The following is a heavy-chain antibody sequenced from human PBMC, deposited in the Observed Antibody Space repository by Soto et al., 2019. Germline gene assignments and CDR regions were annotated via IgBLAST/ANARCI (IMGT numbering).Heavy chain of an antibody. CDR1: GYSFTSYW. CDR2: IYPGDSDT. Sequence: GESLKISCKGSGYSFTSYWIGWVRQMPGKGLEWMGIIYPGDSDTRYSPSFQGQVTISADKSISTAYLQWSSLKASDTAMYYCARQFVVVPAAMWANYYYYGMDVWGQGTTVTVSS. V-gene: IGHV5-51*01. J-gene: IGHJ6*02. D-gene: IGHD2-2*01. CDR3: ARQFVVVPAAMWANYYYYGMDV.